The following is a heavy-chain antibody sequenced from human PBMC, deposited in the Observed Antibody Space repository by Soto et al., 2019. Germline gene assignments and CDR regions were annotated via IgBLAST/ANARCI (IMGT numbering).Heavy chain of an antibody. Sequence: QVQLVQSGAEVKKPGSSVKVSCKASGGTFSSYAISWVRQAPGQGLEWMGGIIPIFGTANYAQKFQGRVTITADESTSTAYMELSSLRSEDTAVDYCARYGKVDGYNQAYYFDYWGQGTLVTVSS. J-gene: IGHJ4*02. CDR3: ARYGKVDGYNQAYYFDY. D-gene: IGHD5-12*01. CDR1: GGTFSSYA. V-gene: IGHV1-69*01. CDR2: IIPIFGTA.